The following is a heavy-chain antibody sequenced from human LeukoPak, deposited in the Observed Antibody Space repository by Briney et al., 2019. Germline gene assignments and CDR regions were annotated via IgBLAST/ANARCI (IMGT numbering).Heavy chain of an antibody. J-gene: IGHJ4*02. CDR3: ARGRARRGSYQTRGPFDY. CDR2: MNPNSGNT. Sequence: ASVKVSCKASGYTFTSYDINWVRQATGQGLEWMGWMNPNSGNTGYAQKFQGRVTMTRNTSISTAYMELSSLRFEDTAVYYCARGRARRGSYQTRGPFDYWGQGTLVTVSS. D-gene: IGHD1-26*01. CDR1: GYTFTSYD. V-gene: IGHV1-8*01.